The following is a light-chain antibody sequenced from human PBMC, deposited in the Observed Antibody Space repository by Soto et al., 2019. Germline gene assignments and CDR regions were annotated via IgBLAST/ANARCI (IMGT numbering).Light chain of an antibody. V-gene: IGLV2-14*01. CDR2: EVS. Sequence: QSALTQPASVSGSPGQSITISCTGTSSDVGGSDYVSWYQQHPGKAPKLMIYEVSYRPSGVSNRFSGSKSGNTASLTISGLQADDEADYYCNSYTTTGTLVFGGGTKVT. CDR3: NSYTTTGTLV. CDR1: SSDVGGSDY. J-gene: IGLJ3*02.